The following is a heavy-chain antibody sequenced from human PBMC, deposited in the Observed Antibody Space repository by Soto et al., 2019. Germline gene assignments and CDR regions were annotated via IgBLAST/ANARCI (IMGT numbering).Heavy chain of an antibody. V-gene: IGHV1-8*01. J-gene: IGHJ6*02. Sequence: DSLKVSCKASGYTFTSYDINWVRQATGQGLEWMGWMNPNSGNTGYAQKFQGRVTMTRNTSISTAYMELSSLRSEDTAVYYCARVGSNGYYYYGMEVWGQGTTVTVS. CDR2: MNPNSGNT. CDR1: GYTFTSYD. D-gene: IGHD1-1*01. CDR3: ARVGSNGYYYYGMEV.